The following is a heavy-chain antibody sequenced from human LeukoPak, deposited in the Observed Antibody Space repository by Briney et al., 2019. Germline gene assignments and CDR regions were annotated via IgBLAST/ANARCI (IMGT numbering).Heavy chain of an antibody. Sequence: ASVKVSCKPSGSTFSGYYIHWVRQAPGQGLEWMGWINPDSGGGDIGHKFQGRVAMTRDTSSNTVYMEVTRLRSDDTAVYYCARGAPQTGKHGPFETWGQGTLVTVSS. CDR1: GSTFSGYY. CDR2: INPDSGGG. J-gene: IGHJ3*02. V-gene: IGHV1-2*02. D-gene: IGHD3-10*01. CDR3: ARGAPQTGKHGPFET.